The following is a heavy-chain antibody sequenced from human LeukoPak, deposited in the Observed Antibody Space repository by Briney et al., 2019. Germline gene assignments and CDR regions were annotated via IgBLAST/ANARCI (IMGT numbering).Heavy chain of an antibody. D-gene: IGHD4-17*01. CDR2: IFRGGST. CDR3: ARVHATTVGFDY. V-gene: IGHV3-53*01. CDR1: GVTLISNY. J-gene: IGHJ4*02. Sequence: PGGSLRLSCGASGVTLISNYMSWVRQDPGKGLEWGSVIFRGGSTYYVDSVKGRFTISRDNSKNTLYLQMNSLRAEDTAVYYCARVHATTVGFDYWGQGTLVTVSS.